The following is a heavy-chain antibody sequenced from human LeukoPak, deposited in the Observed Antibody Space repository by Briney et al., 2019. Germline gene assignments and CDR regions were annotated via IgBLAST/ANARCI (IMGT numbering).Heavy chain of an antibody. Sequence: PGGSLRLSCAASGFTFSDYYMSWVRQAPGKGLEWVAVISYDGSNKYYADSVKGRFTISRDNSKNTLYLQMNSLRAEDTAVYYCARDGGYYDSSGYLDYWGQGTLVTVSS. CDR2: ISYDGSNK. J-gene: IGHJ4*02. CDR3: ARDGGYYDSSGYLDY. V-gene: IGHV3-30-3*01. D-gene: IGHD3-22*01. CDR1: GFTFSDYY.